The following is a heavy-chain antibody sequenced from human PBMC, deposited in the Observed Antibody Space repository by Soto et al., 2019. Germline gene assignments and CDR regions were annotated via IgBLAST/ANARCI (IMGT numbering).Heavy chain of an antibody. D-gene: IGHD6-19*01. V-gene: IGHV3-30*18. J-gene: IGHJ6*03. Sequence: GGSLRLSCAASGFTFSSYGMHWVRQAPGKGLEWVAVISYDGSNKYYADSVKGRFTISRDNSKNTLYLQMNSLRAEDTAVYYGAKDGKNPSSHSSDNYYYYYYMDVWGKGTTVTVSS. CDR2: ISYDGSNK. CDR1: GFTFSSYG. CDR3: AKDGKNPSSHSSDNYYYYYYMDV.